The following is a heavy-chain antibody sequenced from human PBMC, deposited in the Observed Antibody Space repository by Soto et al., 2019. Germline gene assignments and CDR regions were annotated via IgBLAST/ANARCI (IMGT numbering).Heavy chain of an antibody. Sequence: GGSLRLSCAASGFTFSSYSMNWVRQAPGKGLEWVSSISSSSSYIYYADSVKGRFTISRDNAKNSLYLQMNSLRAEDTAVYYCAREAGGLAAAGTRTINWYFDLWGRGTLVTVSS. CDR2: ISSSSSYI. D-gene: IGHD6-13*01. V-gene: IGHV3-21*01. CDR3: AREAGGLAAAGTRTINWYFDL. CDR1: GFTFSSYS. J-gene: IGHJ2*01.